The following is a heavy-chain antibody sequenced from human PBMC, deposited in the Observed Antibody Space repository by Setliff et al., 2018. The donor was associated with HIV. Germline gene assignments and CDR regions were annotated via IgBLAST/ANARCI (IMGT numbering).Heavy chain of an antibody. CDR3: ARGHMLITYYYYYYMDV. J-gene: IGHJ6*03. Sequence: PSETLSLTCTVSGGSISSYYWRWIRQPPGKGLEWIGYIYYSGSTNYNPSLKSRVTISVDTSKNQFSLKLSSVTAADTAVYYCARGHMLITYYYYYYMDVWGKGTTVTVSS. CDR2: IYYSGST. D-gene: IGHD3-10*02. CDR1: GGSISSYY. V-gene: IGHV4-59*01.